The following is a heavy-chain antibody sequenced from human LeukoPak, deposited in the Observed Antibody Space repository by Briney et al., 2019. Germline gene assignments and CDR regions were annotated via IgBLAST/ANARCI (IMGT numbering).Heavy chain of an antibody. CDR3: ARAKNSLYYFDY. CDR1: GFTYSSYS. V-gene: IGHV3-21*01. Sequence: GGSLRLSCAASGFTYSSYSMNWVRQAPGKGLEWVSSISSSSSYIYYADSVKGRFTISRDNAKNSLYLQMNSLRAEDTAVYYCARAKNSLYYFDYWGQGTLVTVSS. J-gene: IGHJ4*02. CDR2: ISSSSSYI. D-gene: IGHD2-15*01.